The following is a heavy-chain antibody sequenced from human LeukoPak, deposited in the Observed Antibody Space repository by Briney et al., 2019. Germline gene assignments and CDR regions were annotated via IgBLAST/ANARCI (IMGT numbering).Heavy chain of an antibody. V-gene: IGHV1-2*02. D-gene: IGHD3-10*01. CDR2: INPGTGGR. CDR3: AKVPTAGEPFDM. CDR1: GYTFTAHY. Sequence: ASVKVSCKTSGYTFTAHYIHWVRQAPGQGLEWLGWINPGTGGRRYAQKFQGRLTVTRDTSITTVYMELSGLTSDDTGVYFCAKVPTAGEPFDMWGQGTMVTVSS. J-gene: IGHJ3*02.